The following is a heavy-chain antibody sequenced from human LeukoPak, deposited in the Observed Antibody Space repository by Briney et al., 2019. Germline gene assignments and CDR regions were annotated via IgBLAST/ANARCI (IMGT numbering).Heavy chain of an antibody. D-gene: IGHD1-26*01. CDR1: GGSVSSGSYY. J-gene: IGHJ4*02. CDR3: AGDQGGSPWD. Sequence: SETLSLTCTVSGGSVSSGSYYWSWIRQPPGKGLEWIGYIYYIGSTNYNPSLKSRVTISVDTSKNQFSLKLSSVTAGDTAVYYCAGDQGGSPWDWGQGTLVTVSS. CDR2: IYYIGST. V-gene: IGHV4-61*01.